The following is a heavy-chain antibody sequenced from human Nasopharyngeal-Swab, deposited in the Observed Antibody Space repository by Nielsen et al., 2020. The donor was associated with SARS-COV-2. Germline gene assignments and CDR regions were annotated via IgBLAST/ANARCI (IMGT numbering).Heavy chain of an antibody. CDR2: ISYDGSNK. J-gene: IGHJ6*02. D-gene: IGHD3-10*01. CDR3: AREGMVRGKPTIYYYGMDV. Sequence: GESLKISCAASGFTFSSYAMHWVRQAPGKGLEWVAVISYDGSNKYYADSVKGRFTISRDNSKNTLYLQMNSLRAEDTAVYYCAREGMVRGKPTIYYYGMDVWGQGTTVTVSS. V-gene: IGHV3-30-3*01. CDR1: GFTFSSYA.